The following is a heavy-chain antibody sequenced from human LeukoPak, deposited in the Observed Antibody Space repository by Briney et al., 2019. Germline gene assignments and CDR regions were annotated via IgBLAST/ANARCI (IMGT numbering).Heavy chain of an antibody. Sequence: GGSLRLSCAASGFTVSSNYMSWVRQAPGKGLEWVSVIYSGGSTYYADSVKGRFTISRDNSKNTLYLQMNSLRAEDTAVYYCARDLGAERFGEYFDLWGRGTLVTVSS. V-gene: IGHV3-53*01. CDR1: GFTVSSNY. J-gene: IGHJ2*01. CDR3: ARDLGAERFGEYFDL. CDR2: IYSGGST. D-gene: IGHD3-10*01.